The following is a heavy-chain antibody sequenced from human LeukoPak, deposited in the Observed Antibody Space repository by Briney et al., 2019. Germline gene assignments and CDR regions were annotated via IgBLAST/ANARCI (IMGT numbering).Heavy chain of an antibody. Sequence: ASVKVSCKASGYTFTSYGISWVRQAPGQGLEWMGWISTYNGNTNYAQNLQGRVTMSTDRSTSTAYMELRSLRSDDTAVYCCARDGVTMVRGVPYYFYYGMDVWGQGTTVTVSS. V-gene: IGHV1-18*01. D-gene: IGHD3-10*01. CDR1: GYTFTSYG. J-gene: IGHJ6*02. CDR3: ARDGVTMVRGVPYYFYYGMDV. CDR2: ISTYNGNT.